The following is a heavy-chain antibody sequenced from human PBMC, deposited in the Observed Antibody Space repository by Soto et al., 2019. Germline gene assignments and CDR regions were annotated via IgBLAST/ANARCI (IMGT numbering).Heavy chain of an antibody. J-gene: IGHJ4*02. CDR2: IYYTGST. Sequence: QLQLQESGPGLVKPAETLSLTCTVSGGSISSSDYWWGWIRQPPGKGLEWIGSIYYTGSTYYNPSLKSRVIISVDTSKNQFSLRLSSVTAADTAVYYCARQIGRGSWSLDHWGQGTLVTFSS. D-gene: IGHD6-13*01. CDR1: GGSISSSDYW. V-gene: IGHV4-39*01. CDR3: ARQIGRGSWSLDH.